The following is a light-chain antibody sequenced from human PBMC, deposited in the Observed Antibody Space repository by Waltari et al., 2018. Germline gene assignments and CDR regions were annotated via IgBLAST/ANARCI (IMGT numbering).Light chain of an antibody. CDR2: DVK. CDR1: SSDIGYYNL. CDR3: CSFTTSTALV. Sequence: QSALTQPASVSGSPGQSITMSCTGTSSDIGYYNLVSWYQQVPGKAPKLLIYDVKYRPSGISDRFSGSKSGNTASLTISGLQPDDEAYYFCCSFTTSTALVFGGGTRLTVL. J-gene: IGLJ3*02. V-gene: IGLV2-14*03.